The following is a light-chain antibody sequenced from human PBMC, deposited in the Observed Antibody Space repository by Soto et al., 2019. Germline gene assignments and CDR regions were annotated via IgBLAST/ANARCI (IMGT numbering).Light chain of an antibody. J-gene: IGLJ3*02. V-gene: IGLV2-14*01. CDR2: EVS. CDR3: SSFTNSLTLV. Sequence: QSVLTQPASVSGSPGQSIAISCTGTSSDIGNYNYVSWYQQHPGKAPKLIIYEVSNRPSGVSNRFSGSKSGNTASLTISGLQADDEADYYCSSFTNSLTLVFGGGTKVTVL. CDR1: SSDIGNYNY.